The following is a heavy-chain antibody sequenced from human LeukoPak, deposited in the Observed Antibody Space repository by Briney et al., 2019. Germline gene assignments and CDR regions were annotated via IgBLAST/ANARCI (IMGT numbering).Heavy chain of an antibody. V-gene: IGHV1-2*02. CDR1: GYTVTDHY. CDR3: ARDRQVNDWYFDL. Sequence: AAVTVSCKASGYTVTDHYMHWVRQAPGQGLEWMGWINPNTGGTNYAQKFQGRVTMTRDTSSTTLYMDLDRLRSDDTAVYYCARDRQVNDWYFDLWGRGTLVTVSS. CDR2: INPNTGGT. J-gene: IGHJ2*01.